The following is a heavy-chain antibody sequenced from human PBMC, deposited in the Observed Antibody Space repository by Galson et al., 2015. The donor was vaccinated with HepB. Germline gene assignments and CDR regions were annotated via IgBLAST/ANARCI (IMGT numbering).Heavy chain of an antibody. CDR2: IWYDGSNK. CDR3: AREGMTAVTNFDY. V-gene: IGHV3-33*01. D-gene: IGHD4-17*01. J-gene: IGHJ4*02. Sequence: SLRLSCAASGFTFSDYGMHWVRQAPGKGLEWLAVIWYDGSNKYYADSLKGRLTITRDNSKNTRYLQMNSLRAEDTAVYYCAREGMTAVTNFDYWGQGTLVTVSS. CDR1: GFTFSDYG.